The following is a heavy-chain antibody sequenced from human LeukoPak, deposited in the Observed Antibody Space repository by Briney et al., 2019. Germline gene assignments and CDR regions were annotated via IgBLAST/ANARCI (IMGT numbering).Heavy chain of an antibody. V-gene: IGHV4-59*08. J-gene: IGHJ6*02. D-gene: IGHD3-3*01. CDR1: GXSISSNY. Sequence: SETLSLTCTASGXSISSNYWSWIRQAPGKGLEWIAYIYYRGSTDYNPSPKSRVTTSLDTSENQFLQKLSSVTAADTAVYYCARQNYDEVNYYYYGLDAWGQGTTVTVSS. CDR2: IYYRGST. CDR3: ARQNYDEVNYYYYGLDA.